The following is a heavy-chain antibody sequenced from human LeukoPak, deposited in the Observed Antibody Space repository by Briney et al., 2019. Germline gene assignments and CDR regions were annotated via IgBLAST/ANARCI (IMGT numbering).Heavy chain of an antibody. D-gene: IGHD3-22*01. CDR2: IIPIFGTA. CDR1: GGTFSSYA. V-gene: IGHV1-69*05. Sequence: SVKVSCKASGGTFSSYAISWVRQAPGQGLEWMGGIIPIFGTANYAQKFQGRVTITTDESTSTACMELSSLRSEDTAVYYCASPSTYYYDSSGYSPLDCWGQGTLVPVSS. CDR3: ASPSTYYYDSSGYSPLDC. J-gene: IGHJ4*02.